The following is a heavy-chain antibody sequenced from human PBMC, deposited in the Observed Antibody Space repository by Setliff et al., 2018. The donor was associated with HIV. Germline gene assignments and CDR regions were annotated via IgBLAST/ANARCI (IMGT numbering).Heavy chain of an antibody. V-gene: IGHV3-9*01. Sequence: GGSLRLSCAASGFTFDDYAMHWVRQAPGKGLEWVSGISWNSGSIGYADSVKGRFTISRDNAKNSLYLQMNSLRAEDTAVYYCARALSGGYCSGGNCFPFDFWGQGTLVTVSS. CDR3: ARALSGGYCSGGNCFPFDF. J-gene: IGHJ4*02. CDR2: ISWNSGSI. CDR1: GFTFDDYA. D-gene: IGHD2-15*01.